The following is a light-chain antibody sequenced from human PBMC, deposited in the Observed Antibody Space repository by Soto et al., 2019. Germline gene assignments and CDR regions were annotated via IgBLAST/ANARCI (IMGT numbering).Light chain of an antibody. J-gene: IGKJ5*01. CDR2: QTS. Sequence: EMVLTQSPATLSSFPGDRVTLSCRASQYINTRLAWYQHRPGQAPRLLIYQTSLRAAGIPARFSASGSGTDFTLTISDVQPEDFAVYYCQQRSTFGQGTRLEIK. V-gene: IGKV3-11*01. CDR3: QQRST. CDR1: QYINTR.